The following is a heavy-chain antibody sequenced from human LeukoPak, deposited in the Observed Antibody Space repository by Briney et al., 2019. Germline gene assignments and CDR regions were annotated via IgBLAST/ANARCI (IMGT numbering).Heavy chain of an antibody. CDR1: GYSFTSYW. CDR3: ARRPYYYDSSGYGYYFDY. J-gene: IGHJ4*02. Sequence: GESLKISCKGSGYSFTSYWIGWVRQMPGKGLEWKGIIYPGDSDTRYSPSFQGQVTISADKSISTAYLQWSSLKASGTAMYYCARRPYYYDSSGYGYYFDYWGQGTLVTVSS. V-gene: IGHV5-51*01. D-gene: IGHD3-22*01. CDR2: IYPGDSDT.